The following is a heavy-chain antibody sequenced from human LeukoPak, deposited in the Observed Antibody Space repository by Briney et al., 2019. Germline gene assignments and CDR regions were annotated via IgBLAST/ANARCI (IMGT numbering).Heavy chain of an antibody. D-gene: IGHD2-15*01. J-gene: IGHJ4*02. V-gene: IGHV3-21*01. CDR3: ARVSDCSGGSCYQFDY. CDR1: GFTFSSYS. CDR2: ISSSSSYI. Sequence: PGGSLRLSCAASGFTFSSYSMNWVRQAPGKGLEWVPSISSSSSYIYYADSVKGRFTISRDNAKNSLYLQMNGLRAEVTAVYYCARVSDCSGGSCYQFDYWGQGTLVTVSS.